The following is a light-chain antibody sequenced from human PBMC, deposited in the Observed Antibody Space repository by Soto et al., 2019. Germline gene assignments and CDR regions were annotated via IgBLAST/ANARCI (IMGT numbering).Light chain of an antibody. J-gene: IGKJ1*01. CDR1: QRVSNSF. Sequence: EIVLTQSPSTLSLSPGETVALSCRASQRVSNSFLAWYQHKPGQAPRLLISGASKRATGIPDRFSGSGSGTDFTLTITRLAREDFAVYYCQQYGNSPKTFGQGTKVDIK. CDR3: QQYGNSPKT. V-gene: IGKV3-20*01. CDR2: GAS.